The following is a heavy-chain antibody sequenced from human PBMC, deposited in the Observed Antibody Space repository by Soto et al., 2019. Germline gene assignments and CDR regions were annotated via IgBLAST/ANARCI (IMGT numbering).Heavy chain of an antibody. Sequence: QVQLVQSGAEVKQPGSSVKVSCKASGGTFSNYTVSWVRQAPGQGLEWMGGIIPMLGTASYAQKFRGRLTITADESTTTAYMELNTLRSDDSAVYYSATAIRRTEGAHFDNWGQGSLVTVSS. CDR3: ATAIRRTEGAHFDN. D-gene: IGHD3-16*01. J-gene: IGHJ4*02. CDR1: GGTFSNYT. V-gene: IGHV1-69*16. CDR2: IIPMLGTA.